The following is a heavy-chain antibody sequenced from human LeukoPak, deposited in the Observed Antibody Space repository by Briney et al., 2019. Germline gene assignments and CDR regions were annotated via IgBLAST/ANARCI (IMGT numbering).Heavy chain of an antibody. CDR2: ISAGGIYT. J-gene: IGHJ4*02. CDR1: GFTFSSYG. Sequence: GGSLRLSCSASGFTFSSYGMSWVRQPPGKGLEWVSAISAGGIYTYYADSVKGRFTISRDNSKNTLHLQMNSLRAEDTAVYYCAKDFVVVPGNVNYFDYWGQGTLVTVSS. CDR3: AKDFVVVPGNVNYFDY. V-gene: IGHV3-23*01. D-gene: IGHD2-21*02.